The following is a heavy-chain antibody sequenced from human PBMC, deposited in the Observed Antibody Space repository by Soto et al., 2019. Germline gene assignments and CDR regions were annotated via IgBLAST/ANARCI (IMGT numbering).Heavy chain of an antibody. CDR2: ISYDGSNK. V-gene: IGHV3-30*18. CDR1: GFTFSSYG. J-gene: IGHJ4*02. D-gene: IGHD1-26*01. CDR3: AKVGGIGKLYSGIHRYFDY. Sequence: GGSLRLSCAASGFTFSSYGMHWVRQAPGKGLEWVAVISYDGSNKYYADSVKGRFTISRDNSKNTLYLQMNSLRAEDTAVYYCAKVGGIGKLYSGIHRYFDYWGQGTLVTVSS.